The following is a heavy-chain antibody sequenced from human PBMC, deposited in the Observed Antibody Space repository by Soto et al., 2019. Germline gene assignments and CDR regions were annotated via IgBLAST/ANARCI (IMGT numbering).Heavy chain of an antibody. CDR1: GFTFSSYA. J-gene: IGHJ4*02. V-gene: IGHV3-30-3*01. D-gene: IGHD3-3*01. CDR3: ARDEAIFGVVTLLDY. Sequence: GGSLRLSCAASGFTFSSYAMHWVRQAPGKGLEWVAVISYDGSNKYYADSVKGRFTISRDNSKNTLYLQMNSLRAEDTAVYYCARDEAIFGVVTLLDYWGQGTLVTVSS. CDR2: ISYDGSNK.